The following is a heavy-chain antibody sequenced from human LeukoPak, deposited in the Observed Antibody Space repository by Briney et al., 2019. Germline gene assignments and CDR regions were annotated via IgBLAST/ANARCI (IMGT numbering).Heavy chain of an antibody. D-gene: IGHD6-13*01. Sequence: ASVKVSCKASGYTLTDYYMHWVRQAPGQGLEWMGRINPNSGGTNYAQKFQGRVTMTRDTSISTVYMELSRLRSDDTAVYYCARDRAAAANWFDPWGQGTLVTVSS. CDR2: INPNSGGT. CDR1: GYTLTDYY. V-gene: IGHV1-2*06. J-gene: IGHJ5*02. CDR3: ARDRAAAANWFDP.